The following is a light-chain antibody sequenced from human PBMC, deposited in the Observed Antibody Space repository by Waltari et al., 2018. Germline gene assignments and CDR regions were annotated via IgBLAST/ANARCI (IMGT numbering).Light chain of an antibody. Sequence: QSALTQPASVSGSPGQSITISCTGPNSDIGKYDLVPWDQQHPGKAPKLLIYEVTQRPSGVSNHFSGSKSGNTASLTISGLQPEDEANYYCCSFTDTSIWVFGGGTKLTVL. CDR1: NSDIGKYDL. CDR3: CSFTDTSIWV. J-gene: IGLJ3*02. V-gene: IGLV2-23*02. CDR2: EVT.